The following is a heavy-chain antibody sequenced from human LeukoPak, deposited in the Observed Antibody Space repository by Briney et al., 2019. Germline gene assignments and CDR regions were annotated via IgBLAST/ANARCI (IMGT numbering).Heavy chain of an antibody. CDR2: IWYDGSNE. CDR1: GFTFSSYG. Sequence: PGRSLRLSCAASGFTFSSYGMHWVRQAPGKGLEWVGVIWYDGSNEIYAESVKGRFTISRDNSKNTLYLQMNSLRAEDTAIYYCARDRSWGSQCYFDYWGQGTLVTVSS. V-gene: IGHV3-33*08. CDR3: ARDRSWGSQCYFDY. J-gene: IGHJ4*02. D-gene: IGHD7-27*01.